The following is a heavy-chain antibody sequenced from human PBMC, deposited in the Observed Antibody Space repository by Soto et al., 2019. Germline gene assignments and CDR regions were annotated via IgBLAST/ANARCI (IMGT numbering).Heavy chain of an antibody. D-gene: IGHD3-10*01. CDR1: GGSFNGYA. J-gene: IGHJ4*02. V-gene: IGHV1-69*01. CDR3: ARDAKGETTTFDY. Sequence: QVQLVQSGAEVRKPGSSVKVSCKASGGSFNGYAISWVQQAPGQGLEWMGGIIHMFGTTSHAQRFKGRVTITADESTSIVYMEVSSLGSDDTAVYYCARDAKGETTTFDYWGQGTLVTVSS. CDR2: IIHMFGTT.